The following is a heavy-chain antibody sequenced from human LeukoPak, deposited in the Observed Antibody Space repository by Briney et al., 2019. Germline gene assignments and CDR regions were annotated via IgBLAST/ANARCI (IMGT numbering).Heavy chain of an antibody. Sequence: SETLSLTCTVPGDSISSYYWSWIRQPPGKGLEWIGYIYNSGSTNNNPSLRSRVTISVDTSKNQFSLKLSSVTAADTAVYYRARDRKGELWWFDPWGQGTLVTVSS. CDR2: IYNSGST. CDR3: ARDRKGELWWFDP. CDR1: GDSISSYY. D-gene: IGHD1-26*01. J-gene: IGHJ5*02. V-gene: IGHV4-59*01.